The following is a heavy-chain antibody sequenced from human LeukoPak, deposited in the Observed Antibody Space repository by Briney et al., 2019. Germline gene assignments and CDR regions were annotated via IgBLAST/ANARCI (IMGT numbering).Heavy chain of an antibody. J-gene: IGHJ4*02. Sequence: SQTLSLTCTVSGGSISSGSYYWSWIRQPAGKGLEWIGRIYTSGSTNYNPSLKSRVTISVDTSKNQFSLKLSSVTAADTAVYYCARGCNSTSCYQPFDYWGQGTLVTVSS. V-gene: IGHV4-61*02. CDR1: GGSISSGSYY. CDR2: IYTSGST. CDR3: ARGCNSTSCYQPFDY. D-gene: IGHD2-2*01.